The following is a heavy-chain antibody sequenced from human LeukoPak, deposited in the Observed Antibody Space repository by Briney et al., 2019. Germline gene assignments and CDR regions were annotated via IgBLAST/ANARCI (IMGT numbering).Heavy chain of an antibody. CDR1: GYTFNTYA. CDR2: ISNHNVNT. D-gene: IGHD5-18*01. Sequence: ASVKVSCKTSGYTFNTYAISWVRQAPGQGLEWMGWISNHNVNTNSAQKLQGRVTITKDTSTSTAYMELRSLRSDDTAVYYCARDTAMENRAPYYYYYMDVWGKGTTVTISS. V-gene: IGHV1-18*01. CDR3: ARDTAMENRAPYYYYYMDV. J-gene: IGHJ6*03.